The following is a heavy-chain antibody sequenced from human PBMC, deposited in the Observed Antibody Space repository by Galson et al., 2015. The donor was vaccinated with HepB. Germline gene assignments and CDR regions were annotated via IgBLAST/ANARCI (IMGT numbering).Heavy chain of an antibody. CDR3: ARIRGGIHAFDF. Sequence: TLSLTCTVSGGSVNGATFYWTWMRQPPGKGLEWIGYIYFSGTTSLNASLQSRVTMSVDSSKNQFSLNLSSVTAADTAMYYCARIRGGIHAFDFWGQGTMVTVSS. CDR2: IYFSGTT. D-gene: IGHD2-15*01. CDR1: GGSVNGATFY. V-gene: IGHV4-61*01. J-gene: IGHJ3*01.